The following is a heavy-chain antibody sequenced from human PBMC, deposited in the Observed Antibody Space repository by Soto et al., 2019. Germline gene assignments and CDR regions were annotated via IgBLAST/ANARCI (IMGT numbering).Heavy chain of an antibody. V-gene: IGHV3-30*18. CDR1: GFTFSSYG. D-gene: IGHD6-6*01. J-gene: IGHJ6*02. CDR3: AKGGLYSSSSEVYYYGMDV. CDR2: ISYDGSNK. Sequence: PGGSLRLSCAASGFTFSSYGMHWVRQAPGKGLEWVAVISYDGSNKYYADSVKGRFTISRDNSKNTLYLQMNSLRAEDTAVYYCAKGGLYSSSSEVYYYGMDVWGQGTTVTVSS.